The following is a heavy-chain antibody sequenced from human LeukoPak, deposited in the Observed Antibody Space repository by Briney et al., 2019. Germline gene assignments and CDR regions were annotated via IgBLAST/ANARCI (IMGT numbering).Heavy chain of an antibody. CDR3: ATSPLLLPHSSSWSYYYGMDV. CDR2: ISGSGGST. D-gene: IGHD6-13*01. J-gene: IGHJ6*02. V-gene: IGHV3-23*01. CDR1: GFTFSSYA. Sequence: PGGSLRLSCAASGFTFSSYAMSWVRQAPGKGLEWVSAISGSGGSTYYADSVKGRFTISRDNSKNTLYLQMNSLRAEDTAVYYRATSPLLLPHSSSWSYYYGMDVWGQGTTVTVSS.